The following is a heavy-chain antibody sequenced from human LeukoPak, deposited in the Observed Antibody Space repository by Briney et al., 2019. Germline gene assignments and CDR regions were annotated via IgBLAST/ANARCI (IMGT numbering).Heavy chain of an antibody. CDR1: GFTFSSYA. V-gene: IGHV3-23*01. CDR2: ISGSGGGT. J-gene: IGHJ6*03. Sequence: GGSLRLSCAASGFTFSSYAVSWVRQAPGKGLEWVSAISGSGGGTYYANSVKGRFTISRDNSNNTLYLQMNSLRAEDTAVYYCAKLGGHPLHNYYVGVWGKGTTVAVSS. D-gene: IGHD3-16*01. CDR3: AKLGGHPLHNYYVGV.